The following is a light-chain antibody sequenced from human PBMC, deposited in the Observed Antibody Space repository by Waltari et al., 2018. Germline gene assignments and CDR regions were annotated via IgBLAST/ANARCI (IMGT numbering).Light chain of an antibody. J-gene: IGKJ4*01. CDR2: KAS. V-gene: IGKV1-5*03. Sequence: DIQMTQSSSTLSASVGVRVTPTCRASESISSWLAWYQQRPGKAPKLLISKASNSESGVPSRFSGSGSGTECTLAISSLQPDDLATYYCQQYNSYSLTFGGGTKVEIK. CDR3: QQYNSYSLT. CDR1: ESISSW.